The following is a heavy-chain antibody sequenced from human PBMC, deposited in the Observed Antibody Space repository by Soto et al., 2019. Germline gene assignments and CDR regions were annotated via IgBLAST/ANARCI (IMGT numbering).Heavy chain of an antibody. Sequence: QLQLQESGPGLVKPSETLSLTCTVSGGSISSSSYYWGWIRQPPGKGLGWIGSIYYSGSTYYNPSLKSRVTISVDTSKNQFSLKLSSVTAADTAVYYCARHIRQSIAVAGTFDYWGQGTLVTVSS. CDR2: IYYSGST. CDR3: ARHIRQSIAVAGTFDY. V-gene: IGHV4-39*01. J-gene: IGHJ4*02. CDR1: GGSISSSSYY. D-gene: IGHD6-19*01.